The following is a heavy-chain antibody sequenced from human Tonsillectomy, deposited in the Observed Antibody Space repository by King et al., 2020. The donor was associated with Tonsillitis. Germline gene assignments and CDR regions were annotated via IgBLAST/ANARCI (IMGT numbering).Heavy chain of an antibody. V-gene: IGHV3-23*04. CDR3: AKGSLRDYSLGVRTSLGY. Sequence: VQLVESGGGLVQPGGSLRLSCAASGFTFSSYAMSWVRQAPGKGLEWVSAISGSGGSTYYADSVKGRFTISRDNSKNTLYLQMNSLRAGDTAVYYCAKGSLRDYSLGVRTSLGYWGQGTLVTVSS. CDR2: ISGSGGST. J-gene: IGHJ4*02. CDR1: GFTFSSYA. D-gene: IGHD1-14*01.